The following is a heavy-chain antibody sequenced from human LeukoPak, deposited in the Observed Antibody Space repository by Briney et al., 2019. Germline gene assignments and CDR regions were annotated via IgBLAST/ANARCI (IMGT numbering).Heavy chain of an antibody. CDR1: GYTFTYRY. CDR2: ITPFNGNT. Sequence: ALVKVSCKASGYTFTYRYLHWVRQAPGQALEWMGWITPFNGNTNCAQKFQDRVTITRDRSMSTAYMELSSLRSEDTAMYYCARSRGSSGWYEAEDAFDIWGQGTMVTVSS. D-gene: IGHD6-19*01. J-gene: IGHJ3*02. CDR3: ARSRGSSGWYEAEDAFDI. V-gene: IGHV1-45*02.